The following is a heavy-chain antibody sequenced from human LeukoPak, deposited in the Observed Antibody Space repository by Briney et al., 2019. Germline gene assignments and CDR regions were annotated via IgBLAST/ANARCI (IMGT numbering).Heavy chain of an antibody. Sequence: AASVKVSCKASGYTFTSYGISWVRQAPGQGLEWMGWISAYNGNTNYAQKLQGRVTMTTDTSTSTAYMELRSLRSDDTAVCYCARGAGYDFWSGYVPHYFDYWGQGTLVTVSS. D-gene: IGHD3-3*01. V-gene: IGHV1-18*01. CDR2: ISAYNGNT. CDR1: GYTFTSYG. CDR3: ARGAGYDFWSGYVPHYFDY. J-gene: IGHJ4*02.